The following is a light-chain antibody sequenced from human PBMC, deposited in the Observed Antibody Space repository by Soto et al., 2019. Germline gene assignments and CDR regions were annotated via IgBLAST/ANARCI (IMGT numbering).Light chain of an antibody. J-gene: IGLJ2*01. CDR3: ATWDNGLTGVV. V-gene: IGLV1-44*01. Sequence: QSVLTQPPSTSGTPGQRVTISCSGSSSNIGSNTVHWYQQIPGTAPKLLIYTNNRRSSGVSDRFSGSKSDTSASLVISGLQSEDEADYYCATWDNGLTGVVFGGGTKLTVL. CDR1: SSNIGSNT. CDR2: TNN.